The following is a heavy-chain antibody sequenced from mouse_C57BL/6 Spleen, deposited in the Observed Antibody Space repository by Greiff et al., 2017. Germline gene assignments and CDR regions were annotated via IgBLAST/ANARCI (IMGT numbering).Heavy chain of an antibody. Sequence: QVQLQQPGAELVKPGASVKMSCKASGYTFTSYWITWVKQRPGQGLEWIGDIYPGSGSTNYNEKFKSKATLTVDTSSSTAYMQLSSLTSEDSAVYYCARSPFITTVVAPMDYWGQGTSVTASS. V-gene: IGHV1-55*01. CDR3: ARSPFITTVVAPMDY. CDR2: IYPGSGST. J-gene: IGHJ4*01. D-gene: IGHD1-1*01. CDR1: GYTFTSYW.